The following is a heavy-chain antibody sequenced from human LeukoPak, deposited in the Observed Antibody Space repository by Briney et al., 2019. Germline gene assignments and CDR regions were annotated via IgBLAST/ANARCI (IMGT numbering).Heavy chain of an antibody. CDR1: GYTFTGYY. Sequence: DSVKVSCKASGYTFTGYYMHWVRQAPGQGLEWMGWINPNSGGTNYAQKFQGRVTMTRDTSISTAYMELSRLRSDDTAVYYCARDSGYSSSWCDYWGQGTLVTVSS. D-gene: IGHD6-13*01. CDR2: INPNSGGT. J-gene: IGHJ4*02. CDR3: ARDSGYSSSWCDY. V-gene: IGHV1-2*02.